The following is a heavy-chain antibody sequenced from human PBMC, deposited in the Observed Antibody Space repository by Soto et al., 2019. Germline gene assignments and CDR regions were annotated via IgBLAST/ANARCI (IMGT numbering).Heavy chain of an antibody. D-gene: IGHD2-2*01. CDR2: IFWDDDK. J-gene: IGHJ5*02. CDR3: AHRRDATVRVPAAISAWFDP. Sequence: SGPTLVNPTETLTLTCTFSGFSLSTSGEGVGWIRQPPGKALEWLALIFWDDDKRYNSSLRSRLTITKATSKNQVVLTLTNMDPVDTATYYCAHRRDATVRVPAAISAWFDPWGQGTQVTVSS. CDR1: GFSLSTSGEG. V-gene: IGHV2-5*02.